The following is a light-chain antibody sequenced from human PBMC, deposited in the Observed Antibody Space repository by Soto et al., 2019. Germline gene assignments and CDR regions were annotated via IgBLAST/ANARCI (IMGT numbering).Light chain of an antibody. V-gene: IGKV3-20*01. CDR3: QQYGTSLFT. Sequence: EIVLTQSPGTLSLSPGERATLSCRASQSISSNYLAWYQQKPGQAPRFLIYGASTRATGIPDRFSGSGSGTDFTLTISRLEPEDFAVYYCQQYGTSLFTFGPGTKVDIK. CDR1: QSISSNY. CDR2: GAS. J-gene: IGKJ3*01.